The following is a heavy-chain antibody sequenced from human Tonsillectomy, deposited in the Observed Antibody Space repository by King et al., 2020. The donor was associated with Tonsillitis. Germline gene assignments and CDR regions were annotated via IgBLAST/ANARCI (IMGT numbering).Heavy chain of an antibody. Sequence: LQLQESGPGLVKPSETLSLTCTVPGGSISSSSHSWGWVRQPPGKGLEWIGSIFYSGRTYYNPSLRSRVTISVDTTVNQFSLKLNSVTAADTALYYCARHDGGVTLFDYWGQGTLVTVSS. CDR3: ARHDGGVTLFDY. CDR2: IFYSGRT. J-gene: IGHJ4*02. D-gene: IGHD3-3*01. CDR1: GGSISSSSHS. V-gene: IGHV4-39*01.